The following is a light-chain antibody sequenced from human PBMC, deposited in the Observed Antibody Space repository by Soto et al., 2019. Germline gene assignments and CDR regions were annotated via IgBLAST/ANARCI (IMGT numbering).Light chain of an antibody. Sequence: QSALTQPASVSGSPGQSITISCTGTSSDVGGYNYVSWYQQHPGKAPKLMIYEVSNRPSGVSNRFSGSNSGNTASLTISGLQDEDEADYYCSAYTRSGTHGGVFGGRTTVTVL. CDR2: EVS. CDR3: SAYTRSGTHGGV. V-gene: IGLV2-14*01. J-gene: IGLJ2*01. CDR1: SSDVGGYNY.